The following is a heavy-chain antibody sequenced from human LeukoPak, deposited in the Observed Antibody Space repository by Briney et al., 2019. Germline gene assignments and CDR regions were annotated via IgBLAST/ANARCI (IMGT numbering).Heavy chain of an antibody. CDR2: INHGGST. V-gene: IGHV4-34*01. CDR3: ARGLYSSNWYFSHFDY. CDR1: GGSFSGYY. Sequence: KPSETLSLTCAVYGGSFSGYYWSWIRQPPGKGLEWIGEINHGGSTNYNPSLKSRVTISVDTSKNQFSLKLSSVTAADTAVYYCARGLYSSNWYFSHFDYWGQGTLVTVSS. J-gene: IGHJ4*02. D-gene: IGHD6-13*01.